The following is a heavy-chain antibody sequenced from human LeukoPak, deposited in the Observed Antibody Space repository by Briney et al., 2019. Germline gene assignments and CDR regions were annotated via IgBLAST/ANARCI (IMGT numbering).Heavy chain of an antibody. V-gene: IGHV3-23*01. J-gene: IGHJ4*02. D-gene: IGHD3-10*01. CDR1: GFTFSSYA. Sequence: GGSLRLSCAASGFTFSSYAMSWVRQAPGKGLEWVSAISGSGGSTYYADSVKGRFTISRDNAKNSLYLQMNSLRAEDTALYYCAKDSRSYGSGSYSDYWGQGTLVTVSS. CDR3: AKDSRSYGSGSYSDY. CDR2: ISGSGGST.